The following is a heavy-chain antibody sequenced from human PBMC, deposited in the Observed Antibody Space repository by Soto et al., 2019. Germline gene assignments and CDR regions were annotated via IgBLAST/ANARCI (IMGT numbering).Heavy chain of an antibody. CDR3: ARRRTDSYMVDYYGMDV. CDR2: IYYSGST. CDR1: GGSISSSSYY. D-gene: IGHD5-18*01. J-gene: IGHJ6*02. V-gene: IGHV4-39*01. Sequence: PSETLSLTCTVSGGSISSSSYYWGWIRQPPGKGLEWIGSIYYSGSTYYNPSLKSRVTISVDTSKNQFSLKLSSVTAADTAVYYCARRRTDSYMVDYYGMDVWGQGTTVTVSS.